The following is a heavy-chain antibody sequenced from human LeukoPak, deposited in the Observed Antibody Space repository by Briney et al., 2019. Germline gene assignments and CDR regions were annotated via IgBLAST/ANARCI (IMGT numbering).Heavy chain of an antibody. D-gene: IGHD1-26*01. CDR2: ISTSGDRT. CDR1: GFTFSTYA. J-gene: IGHJ4*02. V-gene: IGHV3-23*01. Sequence: PGGSLRLSCAASGFTFSTYAMTWVRQAPGKGLEWVSGISTSGDRTYYADSVKGRFTISRDNSKNTLYLQMYSLRAEDTAEYYCARSAVGTSCCTAVDYWGQGTLVTVSS. CDR3: ARSAVGTSCCTAVDY.